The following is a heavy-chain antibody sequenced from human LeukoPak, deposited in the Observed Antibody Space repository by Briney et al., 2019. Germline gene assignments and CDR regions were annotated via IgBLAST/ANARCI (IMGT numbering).Heavy chain of an antibody. V-gene: IGHV4-39*07. CDR3: ARGEDGTGDYRPTYFDS. D-gene: IGHD4-17*01. CDR2: VFYNGAT. J-gene: IGHJ4*02. CDR1: GGSISSSIYY. Sequence: SETLSLTCIVSGGSISSSIYYWAWVRQPPGKGLEWIGTVFYNGATQYNPSLKSRATISVDTSKKQFSLNLTSVTAADTAVYYCARGEDGTGDYRPTYFDSWGQGTLVTVSS.